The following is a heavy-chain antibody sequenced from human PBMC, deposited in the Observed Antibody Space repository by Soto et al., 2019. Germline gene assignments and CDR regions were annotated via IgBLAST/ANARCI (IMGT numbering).Heavy chain of an antibody. Sequence: QVQLVESGGGVVQPGRSLRLSCAASGFTFSSYGMHWVRQAPGKGLEWVAVIWYDGSNKYYADSVKGRFTISRDNSKNTLYLQMNSLRAEDTAVYYCATDPSYDFWSGYNYYYYYMDVWGKGTTVTVSS. CDR3: ATDPSYDFWSGYNYYYYYMDV. J-gene: IGHJ6*03. CDR2: IWYDGSNK. V-gene: IGHV3-33*01. D-gene: IGHD3-3*01. CDR1: GFTFSSYG.